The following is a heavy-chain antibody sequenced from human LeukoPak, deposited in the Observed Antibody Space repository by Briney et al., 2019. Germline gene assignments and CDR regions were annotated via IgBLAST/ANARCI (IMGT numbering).Heavy chain of an antibody. D-gene: IGHD3-10*01. J-gene: IGHJ4*02. Sequence: GGSLRLSCAASGFTFSTYWMAWVRQAPGKGLEWVANIKGDESAKHQADSVKGRFTISRDNAHNSVYLQMSSLRGEDTGVYYCARDVVGRLDYWGQGNLVTVSS. V-gene: IGHV3-7*01. CDR2: IKGDESAK. CDR1: GFTFSTYW. CDR3: ARDVVGRLDY.